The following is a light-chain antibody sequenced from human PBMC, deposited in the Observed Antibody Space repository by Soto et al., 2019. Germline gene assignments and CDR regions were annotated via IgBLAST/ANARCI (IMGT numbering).Light chain of an antibody. Sequence: SYELTQPPSVSAAPGQTARVSCRGNKIESKSVHWYQQKPGQAPVLVVYDDTDRPSGIPERFSGSNAVNTATLTIGRVEAGDEADYVCQVWDSGTDHWVFGGGTKLTVL. CDR2: DDT. J-gene: IGLJ3*02. CDR3: QVWDSGTDHWV. CDR1: KIESKS. V-gene: IGLV3-21*02.